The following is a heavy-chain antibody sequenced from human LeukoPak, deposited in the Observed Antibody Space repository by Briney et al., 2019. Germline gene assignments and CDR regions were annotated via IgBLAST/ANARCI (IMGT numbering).Heavy chain of an antibody. CDR2: MNPNSGNT. V-gene: IGHV1-8*01. Sequence: ASVKVSCKASGYTFTSYDINWVRQATGQGPEWMGWMNPNSGNTGYAQKFQGRVTMTRNTSISTAYMELSSLRSEDTAVYYCASFVRGSGVTIPFDYWGQGTLVTVSS. CDR3: ASFVRGSGVTIPFDY. CDR1: GYTFTSYD. D-gene: IGHD3-10*01. J-gene: IGHJ4*02.